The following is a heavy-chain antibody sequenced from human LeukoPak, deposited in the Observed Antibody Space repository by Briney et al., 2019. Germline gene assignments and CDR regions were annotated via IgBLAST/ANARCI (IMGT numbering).Heavy chain of an antibody. CDR2: IIGTGAGT. V-gene: IGHV3-23*01. CDR3: AKGSPAIHYYCMLL. J-gene: IGHJ6*03. CDR1: GFSFINYD. Sequence: TGGSLRLSCAASGFSFINYDVTWARQAPGKGLEWVSAIIGTGAGTYYADSVKGRFTIARDNSKHTLYLQMNSLRAEDTAVYYCAKGSPAIHYYCMLLWARKTAVTVSS. D-gene: IGHD2-21*01.